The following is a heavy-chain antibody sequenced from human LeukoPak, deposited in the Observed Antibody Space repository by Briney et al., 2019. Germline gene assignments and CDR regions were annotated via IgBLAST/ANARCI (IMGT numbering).Heavy chain of an antibody. D-gene: IGHD6-19*01. J-gene: IGHJ4*02. CDR3: VKLSSGSGSKFGFDS. CDR2: ISGSDGST. Sequence: GGSLRLSCAASGFTFSNYWMTWVRQAPGKGLEWVSTISGSDGSTYYADSVKGRFTISRDNSKNTLYLQMNSLRAEDTAVYYCVKLSSGSGSKFGFDSWGQGTLVTVSS. V-gene: IGHV3-23*01. CDR1: GFTFSNYW.